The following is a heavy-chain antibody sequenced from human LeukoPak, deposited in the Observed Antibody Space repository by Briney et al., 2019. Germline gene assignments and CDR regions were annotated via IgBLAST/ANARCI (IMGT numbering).Heavy chain of an antibody. D-gene: IGHD6-19*01. CDR2: ISSSGSTI. J-gene: IGHJ6*02. CDR3: ARDRSSGWSYGMDV. V-gene: IGHV3-11*01. Sequence: GGSLRLSCAASGFTFSDHYMSWIRQAPGKGLEWVSYISSSGSTIYYADSVKGRFTISRDNAKNSLYLQMNSLRAEDTAVYYCARDRSSGWSYGMDVWGQGTTVTVSS. CDR1: GFTFSDHY.